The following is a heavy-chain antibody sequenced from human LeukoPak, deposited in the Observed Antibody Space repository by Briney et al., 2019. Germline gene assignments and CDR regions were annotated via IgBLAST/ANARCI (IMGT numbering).Heavy chain of an antibody. J-gene: IGHJ4*02. CDR2: ISSSSSTI. CDR3: ARADDYVWGSYRYGPFDY. CDR1: GFPFTSYS. D-gene: IGHD3-16*02. Sequence: GGSLRLSCAASGFPFTSYSMNWVRQAPGKGLEWVSYISSSSSTIYYADSVKGRFTISRDNAKNSLYLQMNSLRAEDTAMYYCARADDYVWGSYRYGPFDYWGQGTLVTVSS. V-gene: IGHV3-48*04.